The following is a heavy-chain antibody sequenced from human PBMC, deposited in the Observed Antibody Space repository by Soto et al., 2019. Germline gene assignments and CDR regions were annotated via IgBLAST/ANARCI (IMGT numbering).Heavy chain of an antibody. D-gene: IGHD6-6*01. CDR1: GYTFTSYD. V-gene: IGHV1-8*01. CDR2: MNPNSGNT. Sequence: GASVKVSCKASGYTFTSYDINWVRQATGQGLEWMGWMNPNSGNTGYAQKFQGRVTMTRNTSISTAYMELSSLRSEDTAVYYCARGSWQLNHYHYLRYVWGKGTTVTVSS. CDR3: ARGSWQLNHYHYLRYV. J-gene: IGHJ6*03.